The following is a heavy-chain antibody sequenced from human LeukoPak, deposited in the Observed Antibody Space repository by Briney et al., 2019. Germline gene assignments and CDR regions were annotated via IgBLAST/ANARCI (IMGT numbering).Heavy chain of an antibody. CDR2: IIPTLGIA. V-gene: IGHV1-69*04. D-gene: IGHD4-17*01. CDR1: GGTFSSYA. CDR3: AKVRKDDYGDQIYAFDL. Sequence: SVKVSCKASGGTFSSYAISWVRQAPGQGLEWMGRIIPTLGIANYAQKFQGRVTITADKSTSTAYMELSSLRSEDTAVYYCAKVRKDDYGDQIYAFDLWGLGTMVTVSS. J-gene: IGHJ3*01.